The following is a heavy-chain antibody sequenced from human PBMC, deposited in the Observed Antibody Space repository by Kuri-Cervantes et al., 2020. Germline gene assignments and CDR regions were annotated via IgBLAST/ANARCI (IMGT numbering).Heavy chain of an antibody. CDR2: ISSSSSYI. D-gene: IGHD5-12*01. V-gene: IGHV3-21*01. Sequence: GESLKISCAASGFTFSSYSMNWVRQAPGKGLEWVSSISSSSSYIYYADSVKGRFTISRDNAKNSLYLQMNSLRAEDTAVYYCARDSGYDYRVFDYWGQGTLVTVSS. J-gene: IGHJ4*02. CDR3: ARDSGYDYRVFDY. CDR1: GFTFSSYS.